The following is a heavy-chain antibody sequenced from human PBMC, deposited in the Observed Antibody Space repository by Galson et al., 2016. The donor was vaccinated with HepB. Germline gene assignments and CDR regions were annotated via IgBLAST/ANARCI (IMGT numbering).Heavy chain of an antibody. CDR3: VQGSTAPDV. V-gene: IGHV3-23*01. J-gene: IGHJ6*04. D-gene: IGHD1-26*01. CDR1: GFTFSNYG. CDR2: ISLSGDST. Sequence: SLRLSCAASGFTFSNYGMTWVRQAPGKWLEVVSSISLSGDSTDYADSVKGRFTISRDTSQNTMSLQMNLRTADDTAIYYCVQGSTAPDVWGKGTTVTVSS.